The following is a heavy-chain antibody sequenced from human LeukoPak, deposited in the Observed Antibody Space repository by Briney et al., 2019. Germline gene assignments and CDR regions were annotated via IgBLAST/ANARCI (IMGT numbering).Heavy chain of an antibody. CDR2: IYPGDSDT. V-gene: IGHV5-51*01. CDR3: ARHRPYSSGWRHFDY. D-gene: IGHD6-19*01. J-gene: IGHJ4*02. Sequence: ESLKISCKGSGYSFSSYWIGWVRQMPGKGLEWMGIIYPGDSDTRYSPSFQGQVTISADKSISTAYLQWSSLKASDTAIYYCARHRPYSSGWRHFDYWGQGTLVTVSS. CDR1: GYSFSSYW.